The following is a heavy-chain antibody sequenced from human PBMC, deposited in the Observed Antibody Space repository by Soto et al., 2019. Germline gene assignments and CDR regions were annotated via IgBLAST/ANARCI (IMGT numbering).Heavy chain of an antibody. D-gene: IGHD3-9*01. CDR2: IYDTGST. V-gene: IGHV4-59*01. CDR1: VVSITPYF. CDR3: ARCPIDHNWFDP. J-gene: IGHJ5*02. Sequence: SETLSLACTFSVVSITPYFWSWLRQSPGKGLEWIGHIYDTGSTTYNPSLKSRVTISVDTSNKQFSLRLTSVTAADTAVYYCARCPIDHNWFDPWGQGTLVTVSS.